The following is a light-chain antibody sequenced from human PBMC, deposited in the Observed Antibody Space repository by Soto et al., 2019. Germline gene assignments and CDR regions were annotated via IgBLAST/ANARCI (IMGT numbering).Light chain of an antibody. CDR3: QQYDNLPLT. CDR2: DAS. Sequence: DIQMTQSPCSLSASAGDRVTITCQASQDISNYLNWYQQKPGKAPKLLIYDASNLETEVPSRFSGTGSGTDFTLTISSLQPEDIATYYCQQYDNLPLTFGGGTKVEIK. CDR1: QDISNY. J-gene: IGKJ4*01. V-gene: IGKV1-33*01.